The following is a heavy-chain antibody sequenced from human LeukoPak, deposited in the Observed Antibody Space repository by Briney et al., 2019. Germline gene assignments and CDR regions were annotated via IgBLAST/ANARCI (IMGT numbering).Heavy chain of an antibody. V-gene: IGHV1-24*01. CDR1: GYILTELS. D-gene: IGHD2-21*02. Sequence: GASVKVSCKVSGYILTELSMHWVRQAPGKGLEWMGGFDPEDGETIYAQKFQGRVTITRDTSASTAYMDLSSLRSEDTAVYYCARNTETAIPLPYYFDYWGQGTLVTVSS. J-gene: IGHJ4*02. CDR3: ARNTETAIPLPYYFDY. CDR2: FDPEDGET.